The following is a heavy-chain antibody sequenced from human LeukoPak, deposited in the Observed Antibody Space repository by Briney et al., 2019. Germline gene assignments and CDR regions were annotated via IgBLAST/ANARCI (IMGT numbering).Heavy chain of an antibody. Sequence: RASVKVSCKASGYTFTTYYMHWVRQAPGQGLEWMAMTNPSGGSTTYAQQFQGRLTMTRDTSTSTVYMELSSLRSEETAVYYCASSCSSTNCYGRSDYWGQGTLVTVSS. CDR2: TNPSGGST. D-gene: IGHD2-2*01. CDR3: ASSCSSTNCYGRSDY. J-gene: IGHJ4*02. V-gene: IGHV1-46*01. CDR1: GYTFTTYY.